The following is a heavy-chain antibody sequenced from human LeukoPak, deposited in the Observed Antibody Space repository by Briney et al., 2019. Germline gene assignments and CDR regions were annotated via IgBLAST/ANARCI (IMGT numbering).Heavy chain of an antibody. V-gene: IGHV1-2*02. CDR1: GYTFTGYY. CDR2: INPNSGGT. J-gene: IGHJ3*02. D-gene: IGHD2-15*01. CDR3: ARRYCSGGSCYSDRGAFDI. Sequence: ASVKVSCKASGYTFTGYYMHWVRRAPGQGLEWMGWINPNSGGTNYAQKFQGRVTMTRDTSISTAYMELSRLRSDDTAVYYCARRYCSGGSCYSDRGAFDIWGQGTMVTVSS.